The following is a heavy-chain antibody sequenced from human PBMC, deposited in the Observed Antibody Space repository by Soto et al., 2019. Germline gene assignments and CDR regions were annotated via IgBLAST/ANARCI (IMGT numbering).Heavy chain of an antibody. CDR3: ARVRGITGTTLGY. Sequence: QVQLVQSGAEVKKPGASVKVSCKASGYTFTSYAMHWVRQAPGQRLEWMGWINAGNGTTKYSQKFQGRVTITRDTSASTAYMELSSLRSEHTAVYYCARVRGITGTTLGYRGQVTLVTFSS. V-gene: IGHV1-3*01. CDR1: GYTFTSYA. CDR2: INAGNGTT. D-gene: IGHD1-7*01. J-gene: IGHJ4*02.